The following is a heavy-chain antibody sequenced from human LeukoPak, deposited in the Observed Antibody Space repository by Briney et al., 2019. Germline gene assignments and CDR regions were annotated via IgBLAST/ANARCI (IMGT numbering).Heavy chain of an antibody. CDR3: AKERVRELLWFGESSD. CDR2: IRYDGSNK. Sequence: GGSLRLSCAASGFTFSSYAMHWVRQAPGKGLEWVAFIRYDGSNKYYADSVKGRFTISRDNSKNTLYLQTNSLRAEDTAVYYCAKERVRELLWFGESSDWGQGTLVTVSS. CDR1: GFTFSSYA. V-gene: IGHV3-30*02. D-gene: IGHD3-10*01. J-gene: IGHJ4*02.